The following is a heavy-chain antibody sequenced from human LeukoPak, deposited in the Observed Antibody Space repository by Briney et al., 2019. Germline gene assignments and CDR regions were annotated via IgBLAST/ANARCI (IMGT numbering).Heavy chain of an antibody. CDR3: ARRDTSGWNNWFDP. CDR1: GGTFSRNA. CDR2: IIPMFDTP. V-gene: IGHV1-69*13. Sequence: GASVKVSCKASGGTFSRNAINWVRQAPGQGLEWMGGIIPMFDTPNYAQKFQGRVTITGDESTTTAYRELSRLTSNDTAVYYCARRDTSGWNNWFDPWGQGTLVTVSS. D-gene: IGHD6-19*01. J-gene: IGHJ5*02.